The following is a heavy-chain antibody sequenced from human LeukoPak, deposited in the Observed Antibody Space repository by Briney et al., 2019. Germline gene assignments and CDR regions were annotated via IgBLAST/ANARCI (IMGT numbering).Heavy chain of an antibody. CDR2: ISSSSYT. CDR3: ARSGKYCSGGSCYPNWFDP. Sequence: GGSLRLSCAASGFTFSDYYMSWIRQAPGKGLEWVSYISSSSYTNYADSVKGRFTISRDNAKNSLYLQMNSLRAEDTAVYYCARSGKYCSGGSCYPNWFDPWGQGTLVTVSS. CDR1: GFTFSDYY. J-gene: IGHJ5*02. D-gene: IGHD2-15*01. V-gene: IGHV3-11*03.